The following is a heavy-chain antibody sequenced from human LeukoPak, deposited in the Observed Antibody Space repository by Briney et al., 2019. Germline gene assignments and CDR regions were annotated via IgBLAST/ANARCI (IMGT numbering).Heavy chain of an antibody. CDR3: VIGSSWYSFDP. V-gene: IGHV1-69*05. Sequence: GASVKVSCKASGGTFSSYAISWVRQAPGQGLEWMGGIIPIFDTANYAQKFQGRVTITTDESTSTAYMELSSLRSADTAVYYCVIGSSWYSFDPWGQGTLVTVSS. D-gene: IGHD2-8*02. CDR2: IIPIFDTA. J-gene: IGHJ5*02. CDR1: GGTFSSYA.